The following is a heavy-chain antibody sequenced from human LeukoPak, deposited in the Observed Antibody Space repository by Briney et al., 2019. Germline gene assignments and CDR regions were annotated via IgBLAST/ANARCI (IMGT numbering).Heavy chain of an antibody. D-gene: IGHD3-22*01. J-gene: IGHJ4*01. CDR1: GGSISSSNYC. CDR3: ARQSASDYYDSSDSFDY. Sequence: SETLSLTCTVSGGSISSSNYCSGWLRPPPGKGLGRIGSIYYSGSTYYNPSLKSRVTISVDTSKYQFSLKLSSVTAADTAVYYCARQSASDYYDSSDSFDYWGHGTLVTVSS. V-gene: IGHV4-39*01. CDR2: IYYSGST.